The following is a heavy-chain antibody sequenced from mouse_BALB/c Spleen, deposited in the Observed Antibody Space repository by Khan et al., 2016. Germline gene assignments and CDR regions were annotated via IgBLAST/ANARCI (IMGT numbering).Heavy chain of an antibody. D-gene: IGHD2-1*01. Sequence: EVELVESGGGLVKPGGSLKLSCAASGFTFSSYAMSWVRQTPEKRLEWVASISSGGSTYYPDSVKGRFTISRDNARNILYLQMSSLRSADTAMYYRARGGNYYFDYWGQGTTLTVSS. V-gene: IGHV5-6-5*01. J-gene: IGHJ2*01. CDR3: ARGGNYYFDY. CDR1: GFTFSSYA. CDR2: ISSGGST.